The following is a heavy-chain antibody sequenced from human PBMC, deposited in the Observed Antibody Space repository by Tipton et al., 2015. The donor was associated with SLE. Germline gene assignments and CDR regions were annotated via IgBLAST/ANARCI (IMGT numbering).Heavy chain of an antibody. CDR1: GGSISSHY. Sequence: TLSLTCTVSGGSISSHYWSWIRQPPGKGLEWIGRIYTSGSTNYNPSLKSRVTMSVDTSKNQFSLKLSSVTAADTAVYYCARVDYGDEDYYYYGMDVWGQGTTVTVSS. CDR3: ARVDYGDEDYYYYGMDV. D-gene: IGHD4-17*01. CDR2: IYTSGST. V-gene: IGHV4-4*07. J-gene: IGHJ6*02.